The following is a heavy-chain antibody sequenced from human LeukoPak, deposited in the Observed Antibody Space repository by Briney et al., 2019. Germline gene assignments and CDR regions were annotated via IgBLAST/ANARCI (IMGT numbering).Heavy chain of an antibody. Sequence: PSETLSLTCTVSSGSISSHYWSWLRQPPGKGLEWIGYIYYSGSINYNPSLQSRVTISVDTSKNQFSLKLSSVSAADTAVYYCARAVTGYHFDHWGQGTLVTVSS. D-gene: IGHD2-21*02. J-gene: IGHJ4*02. V-gene: IGHV4-59*11. CDR2: IYYSGSI. CDR3: ARAVTGYHFDH. CDR1: SGSISSHY.